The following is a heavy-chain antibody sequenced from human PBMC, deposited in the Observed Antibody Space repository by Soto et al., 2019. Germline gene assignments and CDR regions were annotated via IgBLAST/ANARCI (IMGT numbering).Heavy chain of an antibody. CDR1: GFIFENFG. Sequence: GGSLRLSCAASGFIFENFGMSWVRQAPGKGLEWISYISGSGFKKYYADSVKGRFTISRDNSKSTVYLELNNLSAEDTAVYHCAKNQGVELVPLATVDWFDPWGQGSVVTVS. CDR2: ISGSGFKK. D-gene: IGHD5-12*01. J-gene: IGHJ5*02. CDR3: AKNQGVELVPLATVDWFDP. V-gene: IGHV3-23*01.